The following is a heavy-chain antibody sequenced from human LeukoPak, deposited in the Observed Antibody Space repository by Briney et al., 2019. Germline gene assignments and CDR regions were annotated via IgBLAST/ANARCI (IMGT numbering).Heavy chain of an antibody. Sequence: GGSLRLSCAASGFTVSNYYMSWVRQAPGKGLEWVSVIYSDDRAYHAVSVKGRFTISRDNSKNTLYLQMNNLRVEDTAVYYCARDRTAADPWGQGTLVTVSS. V-gene: IGHV3-53*01. CDR3: ARDRTAADP. CDR2: IYSDDRA. J-gene: IGHJ5*02. CDR1: GFTVSNYY. D-gene: IGHD6-13*01.